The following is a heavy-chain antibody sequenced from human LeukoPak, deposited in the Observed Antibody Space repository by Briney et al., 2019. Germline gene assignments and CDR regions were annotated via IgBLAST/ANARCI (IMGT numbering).Heavy chain of an antibody. CDR1: GGTFSSYA. V-gene: IGHV1-69*13. Sequence: ASVKVSCKASGGTFSSYAISWVRQAPGQGLEWMGGIIPIFGTANYAQKFQGRVTIPADESTSTAYMELSSLRSEDTAVYYCARDNAAATGTLWFDPWGQGTLVTVSS. CDR3: ARDNAAATGTLWFDP. D-gene: IGHD6-13*01. CDR2: IIPIFGTA. J-gene: IGHJ5*02.